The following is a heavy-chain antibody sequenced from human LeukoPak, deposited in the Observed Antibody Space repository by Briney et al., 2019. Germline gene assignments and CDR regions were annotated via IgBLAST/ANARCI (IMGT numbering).Heavy chain of an antibody. CDR2: IYYSGST. J-gene: IGHJ4*02. CDR3: ARQNLEYYYDSSGLDY. Sequence: TSETLSLTCTVSGGSISSYYWSWIRQPPGKGLEWIGYIYYSGSTNYNPSLKSRVTISVDTSMNQFSLKLSSVTAADTAVYYCARQNLEYYYDSSGLDYWGQGTLVTVSS. D-gene: IGHD3-22*01. V-gene: IGHV4-59*08. CDR1: GGSISSYY.